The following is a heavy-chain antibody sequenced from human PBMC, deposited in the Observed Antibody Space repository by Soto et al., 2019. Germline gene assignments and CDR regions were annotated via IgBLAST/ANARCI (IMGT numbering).Heavy chain of an antibody. D-gene: IGHD1-1*01. Sequence: QVQLVQSGAEVKKPGSPVKVSCKDSGGTFSTYSMFWVRQSPGQGLEWMGRIIPMLGIRKYAQRFQDRVTITADKSTAPAHMELSSLRSEDTALYYCTTGSWSGEVFDIWGQGTMVTVSS. CDR2: IIPMLGIR. CDR3: TTGSWSGEVFDI. V-gene: IGHV1-69*02. CDR1: GGTFSTYS. J-gene: IGHJ3*02.